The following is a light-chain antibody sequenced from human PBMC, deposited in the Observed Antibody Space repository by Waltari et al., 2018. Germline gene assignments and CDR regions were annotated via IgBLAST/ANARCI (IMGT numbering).Light chain of an antibody. CDR3: ATWDDSLNAWV. CDR2: IDN. Sequence: QSVLTQPPSASGTPGQRVTISCPGSYSNIGRNAVNWYQQLPEAAPKLLIYIDNQRPSGVPDRFSGSKSGTSASLAISGLQSEDEAVYHCATWDDSLNAWVFGGGTKVTVL. V-gene: IGLV1-44*01. CDR1: YSNIGRNA. J-gene: IGLJ3*02.